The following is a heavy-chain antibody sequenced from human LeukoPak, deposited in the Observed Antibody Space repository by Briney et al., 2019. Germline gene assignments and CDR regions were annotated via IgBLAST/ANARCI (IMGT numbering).Heavy chain of an antibody. D-gene: IGHD6-19*01. CDR3: AKALSSGWYDGDDYFDY. J-gene: IGHJ4*02. Sequence: GGSLRLSCAASGFTFSSYAMSWVRQAPGKGLELVSAISGSGGSTYYADSVKGRFTISRDNSKNTLYLQMNSLRAEDTAVYYCAKALSSGWYDGDDYFDYWGQGTLVTVSS. V-gene: IGHV3-23*01. CDR1: GFTFSSYA. CDR2: ISGSGGST.